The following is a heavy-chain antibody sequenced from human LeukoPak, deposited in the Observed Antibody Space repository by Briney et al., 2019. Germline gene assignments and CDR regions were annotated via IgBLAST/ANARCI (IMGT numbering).Heavy chain of an antibody. CDR2: FDPEDGET. Sequence: ASVKVSFTVSGYTLTGLSMHWVRQAPGKGLEWMGGFDPEDGETIYAQKFQGRVTMTEDTFTDTAYMELSSLRSEDTAVYYCARDSWESPDEAATSHSHQFDYWGQGTLVTVSS. V-gene: IGHV1-24*01. CDR1: GYTLTGLS. D-gene: IGHD2-2*01. CDR3: ARDSWESPDEAATSHSHQFDY. J-gene: IGHJ4*02.